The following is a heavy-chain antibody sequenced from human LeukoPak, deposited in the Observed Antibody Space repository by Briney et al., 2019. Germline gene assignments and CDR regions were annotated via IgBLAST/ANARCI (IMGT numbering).Heavy chain of an antibody. CDR3: ARDRGIAAAGHYYYYYGMDV. V-gene: IGHV4-34*01. CDR2: IHHSGLT. J-gene: IGHJ6*02. Sequence: PSETLSLTCAVYSGPFNGFYWTWIRQPPGRGPEWIGEIHHSGLTNYNPSLKSRATISVDTSKNQFSLKLSSVTAADTAVYYCARDRGIAAAGHYYYYYGMDVWGQGTTVTVSS. D-gene: IGHD6-13*01. CDR1: SGPFNGFY.